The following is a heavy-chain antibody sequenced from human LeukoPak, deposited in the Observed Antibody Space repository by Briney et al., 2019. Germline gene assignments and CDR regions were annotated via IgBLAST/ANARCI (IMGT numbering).Heavy chain of an antibody. CDR1: GYSFTTYW. D-gene: IGHD1-26*01. V-gene: IGHV5-51*01. CDR3: ARQFRYTGGYSDY. Sequence: GESLKISCKGSGYSFTTYWIGWVRQMPGKGLEWMGIIYPGDSDTRYSPSFQGQVTISADKSISTAYLQWSSLKASDSAMYYCARQFRYTGGYSDYWGQGTLVTVSS. CDR2: IYPGDSDT. J-gene: IGHJ4*02.